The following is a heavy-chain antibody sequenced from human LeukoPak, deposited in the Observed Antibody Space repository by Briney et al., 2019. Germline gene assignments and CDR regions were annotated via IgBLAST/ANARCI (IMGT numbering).Heavy chain of an antibody. J-gene: IGHJ3*02. CDR1: GFTFSSYW. V-gene: IGHV3-7*01. CDR3: VIGLDAFDI. CDR2: IKQDGSEK. Sequence: PGGSLRLSCAASGFTFSSYWMSWVRQAPGKGLEWVANIKQDGSEKYYVDSVKGRFTISRDNAKNSLYLQMNSLGAEDTAVYYCVIGLDAFDIWGQGTMVTVSS.